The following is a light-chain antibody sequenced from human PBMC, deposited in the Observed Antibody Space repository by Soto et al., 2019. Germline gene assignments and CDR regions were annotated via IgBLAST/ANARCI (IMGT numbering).Light chain of an antibody. V-gene: IGKV3-20*01. Sequence: EVVLTQSPGTLSLSPGASATLSCRASQSVSGDYLAWYQQNPGQANRLLIYSASLKPAGIPDRFSGSGSATDFTLTISRLEPEEFALFYCHKYGSSPITVGQGKRLEIK. CDR1: QSVSGDY. CDR2: SAS. CDR3: HKYGSSPIT. J-gene: IGKJ5*01.